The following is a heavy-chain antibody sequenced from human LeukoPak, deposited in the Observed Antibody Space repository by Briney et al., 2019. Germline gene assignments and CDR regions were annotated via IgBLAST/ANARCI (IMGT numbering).Heavy chain of an antibody. Sequence: SETLSLTCAVYGGSFSGYYWSWIRQPPGKGLEWIGEINHSGSTNYNPSLKSRVTISVDTSKNQFSLKLSSVTAADTAVYYCARVWAAGAFDIWGQGTMVTVSS. V-gene: IGHV4-34*01. CDR2: INHSGST. CDR3: ARVWAAGAFDI. J-gene: IGHJ3*02. CDR1: GGSFSGYY. D-gene: IGHD6-19*01.